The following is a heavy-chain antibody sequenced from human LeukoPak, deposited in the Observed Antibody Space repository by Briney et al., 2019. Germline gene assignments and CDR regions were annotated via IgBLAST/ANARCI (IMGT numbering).Heavy chain of an antibody. J-gene: IGHJ6*02. CDR3: ARAIVGATDYYYYGMDV. V-gene: IGHV1-8*02. D-gene: IGHD1-26*01. CDR1: GYTFTGYY. Sequence: ASVKVSCKASGYTFTGYYMHWVRQAPGQGLEWMGWMNPNSGNTGYAQKFQGRVTMTRNTSISTAYMELSSLRSEDTAVYYCARAIVGATDYYYYGMDVWGQGTTVTVSS. CDR2: MNPNSGNT.